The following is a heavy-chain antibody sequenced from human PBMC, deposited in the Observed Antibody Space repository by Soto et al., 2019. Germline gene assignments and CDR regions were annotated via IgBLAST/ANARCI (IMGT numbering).Heavy chain of an antibody. Sequence: PSETLSLTCTVSGGSISSGGYYWSWIRQHPGKGLEWIGYIYYSGSTYYNPSLKSRVTISVDTSKNQFSLKLSSVTAADTAVYYCARVGEVYGDYNYWGQGTLVTVSS. V-gene: IGHV4-31*03. D-gene: IGHD4-17*01. CDR2: IYYSGST. CDR1: GGSISSGGYY. J-gene: IGHJ4*02. CDR3: ARVGEVYGDYNY.